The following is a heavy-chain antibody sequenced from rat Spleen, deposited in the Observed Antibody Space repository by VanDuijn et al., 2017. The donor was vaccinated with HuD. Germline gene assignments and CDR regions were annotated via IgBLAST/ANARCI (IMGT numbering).Heavy chain of an antibody. CDR1: GYSITSNH. CDR3: TRPTLGSLYHD. Sequence: EVQLQESGPGLVKPSQSLSLTCSVTGYSITSNHWGWIRKFPGNKMEWVGYISYSGSSGYNPSLKSRISITRDTSKNQFFLHLNSVTTEDTATYYCTRPTLGSLYHDWGQGVMVTVSS. D-gene: IGHD3-1*01. J-gene: IGHJ2*01. V-gene: IGHV3-1*01. CDR2: ISYSGSS.